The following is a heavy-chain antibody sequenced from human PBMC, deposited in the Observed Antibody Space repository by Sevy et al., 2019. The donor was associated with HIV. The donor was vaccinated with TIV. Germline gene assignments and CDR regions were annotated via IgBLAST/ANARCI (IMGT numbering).Heavy chain of an antibody. J-gene: IGHJ4*02. Sequence: GGSLRLSCAASGFTFSNYWMHWVRQAPGKGLVWVSRINTDGSVTNYADSVTGRSNADSVKGRFTISRDNAKNTLYLQMNSLRVEDTAVYYCASRREAGPFPFDYWGQGTLVTVSS. CDR2: INTDGSVT. CDR1: GFTFSNYW. D-gene: IGHD6-13*01. V-gene: IGHV3-74*01. CDR3: ASRREAGPFPFDY.